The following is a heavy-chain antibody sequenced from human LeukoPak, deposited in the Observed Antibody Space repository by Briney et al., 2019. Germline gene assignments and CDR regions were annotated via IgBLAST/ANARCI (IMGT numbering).Heavy chain of an antibody. CDR2: INGSGGST. J-gene: IGHJ3*02. Sequence: GGSLRLSCAASGFTLSSYARSWVRQAPGKGLEWVSAINGSGGSTYYADSVKRRFTISRDTSKNTLYPQMHRARAEDTAVYCCAKWNYDILTGLRRGAAFDIWGQGTMVTVSS. D-gene: IGHD3-9*01. V-gene: IGHV3-23*01. CDR1: GFTLSSYA. CDR3: AKWNYDILTGLRRGAAFDI.